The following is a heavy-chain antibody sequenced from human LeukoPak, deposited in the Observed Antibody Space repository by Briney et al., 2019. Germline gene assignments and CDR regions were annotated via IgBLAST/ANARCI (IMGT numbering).Heavy chain of an antibody. D-gene: IGHD3-10*01. Sequence: GASVKVSCKASGYTFTGYYMHWVRQAPGQGLEWMGWINPNSGGTNYAQKFQGRVTMTRDTSISTAYVELSRLRSDDTAVYYCARWGKSWFGELFLRYGMDVWGQGTTVTVSS. CDR3: ARWGKSWFGELFLRYGMDV. V-gene: IGHV1-2*02. CDR1: GYTFTGYY. J-gene: IGHJ6*02. CDR2: INPNSGGT.